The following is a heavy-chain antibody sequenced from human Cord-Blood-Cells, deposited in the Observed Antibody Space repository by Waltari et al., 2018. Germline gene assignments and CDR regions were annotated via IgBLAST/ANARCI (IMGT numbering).Heavy chain of an antibody. Sequence: QVQLVQSGAEVKQPGSSVKVSCKAAGGTCSSYAISWVRKAPGQGLEWMGRIIPILGIANYAQKFQGRVTITADKSTSTAYMELSSLRSEDTAVYYCARVNSGYDYYYYYMDVWGKGTTVTVSS. J-gene: IGHJ6*03. CDR2: IIPILGIA. V-gene: IGHV1-69*09. CDR1: GGTCSSYA. D-gene: IGHD5-12*01. CDR3: ARVNSGYDYYYYYMDV.